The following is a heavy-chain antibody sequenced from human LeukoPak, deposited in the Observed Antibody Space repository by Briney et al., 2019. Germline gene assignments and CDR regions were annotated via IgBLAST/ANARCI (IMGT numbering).Heavy chain of an antibody. Sequence: GGSLRLSCAASGFTFSNAYMNWVRQAPGKGLEWVGRIKTKTDGETTEYAAPVKDRFSISRDDSKSMMYLQMNSLKTEDTAVYYCITPLPYSAQGGQGTLVTVSS. V-gene: IGHV3-15*07. CDR2: IKTKTDGETT. CDR1: GFTFSNAY. CDR3: ITPLPYSAQ. D-gene: IGHD2-21*01. J-gene: IGHJ4*02.